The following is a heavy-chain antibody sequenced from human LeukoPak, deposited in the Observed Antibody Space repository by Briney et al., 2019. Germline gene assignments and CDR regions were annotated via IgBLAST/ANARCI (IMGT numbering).Heavy chain of an antibody. CDR3: ARVRGYYYDSSGFDY. CDR1: AFTFDDYG. Sequence: GGSLRLSCAASAFTFDDYGMSWVRQAPGKGLEWVSGINWNGGSTGYADSVKGRFTISRDNAKNSLYLQMNSLRAEDTALYYCARVRGYYYDSSGFDYWGQGTLVTVSS. D-gene: IGHD3-22*01. J-gene: IGHJ4*02. CDR2: INWNGGST. V-gene: IGHV3-20*04.